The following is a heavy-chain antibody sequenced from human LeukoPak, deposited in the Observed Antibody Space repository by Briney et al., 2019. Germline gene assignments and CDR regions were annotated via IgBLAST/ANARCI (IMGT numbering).Heavy chain of an antibody. D-gene: IGHD4-17*01. CDR1: GFTFSSYS. Sequence: GGSLRLSCAASGFTFSSYSMNWVRQAPGKGLEWVSSISSSSTYIYYADSVKGRFTISRDNAKNSLYLQMNSLRAEDTAVYYCARPTYGDYEPFFDYWGQGTTVTVSS. CDR3: ARPTYGDYEPFFDY. V-gene: IGHV3-21*01. J-gene: IGHJ4*03. CDR2: ISSSSTYI.